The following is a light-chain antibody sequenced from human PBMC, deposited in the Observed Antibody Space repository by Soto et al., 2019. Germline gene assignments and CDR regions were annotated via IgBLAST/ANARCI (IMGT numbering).Light chain of an antibody. J-gene: IGKJ2*01. CDR1: QNVGRND. CDR3: QQYGSSPPYS. V-gene: IGKV3-20*01. Sequence: EIVLTQSPGTLSLSPGERATLSCRASQNVGRNDVAWYQQKPGQAPRLLIFAASGRVTGIPDRFSGSGSGTDFTLTITRLEPEDFALYFCQQYGSSPPYSFGQGTTLVIK. CDR2: AAS.